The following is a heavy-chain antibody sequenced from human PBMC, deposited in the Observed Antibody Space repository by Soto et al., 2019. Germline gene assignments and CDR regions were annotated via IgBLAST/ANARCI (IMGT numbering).Heavy chain of an antibody. Sequence: EVQLVESGGGLVQPGRSLRLSCAASGFTFDDYAMHWVRQAPGKGLEWVSGISWNSGSIGYADSVKGRFTISRDNTKNSLYLQMNSLSAEDTALYYCAKDITSGGYDFFRYFDYWGQGTLVTVSS. V-gene: IGHV3-9*01. CDR2: ISWNSGSI. CDR3: AKDITSGGYDFFRYFDY. J-gene: IGHJ4*02. CDR1: GFTFDDYA. D-gene: IGHD5-12*01.